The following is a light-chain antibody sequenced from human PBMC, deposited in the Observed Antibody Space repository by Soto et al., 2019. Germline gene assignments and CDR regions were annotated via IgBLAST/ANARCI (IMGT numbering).Light chain of an antibody. CDR1: SSDVGEYNY. CDR3: YSYTASSTYV. Sequence: QSVLTQPASVSGSPGQSITISCSGTSSDVGEYNYVSWYQQHPGKAPQVMIYDVSNRPSGVSNRFSGSKSGNTASLTISGLQAEDEADYYCYSYTASSTYVLGTGTKVTGL. J-gene: IGLJ1*01. V-gene: IGLV2-14*01. CDR2: DVS.